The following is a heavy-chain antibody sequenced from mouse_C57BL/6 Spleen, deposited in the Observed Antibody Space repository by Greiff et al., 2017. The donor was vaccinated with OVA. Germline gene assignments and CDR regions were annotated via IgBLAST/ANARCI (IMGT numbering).Heavy chain of an antibody. CDR1: GFSLTSYG. Sequence: VQGVESGPGLVAPSQSLSITCTVSGFSLTSYGVDWVRQSPGKGLEWLGVIWGVGSTNYNSALKSRLSISKDNSKSQVFLKMNSLQTDDTAMYYCASFDGGFAYWGQGTLVTVSA. CDR2: IWGVGST. V-gene: IGHV2-6*01. CDR3: ASFDGGFAY. J-gene: IGHJ3*01.